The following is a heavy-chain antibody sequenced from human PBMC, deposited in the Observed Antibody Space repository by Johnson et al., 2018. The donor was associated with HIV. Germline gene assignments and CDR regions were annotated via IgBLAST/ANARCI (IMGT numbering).Heavy chain of an antibody. D-gene: IGHD6-19*01. CDR1: GFTFSDYY. J-gene: IGHJ3*02. CDR2: ISSSGSTI. V-gene: IGHV3-11*01. Sequence: QVQLVESGGGLVKPGGSLRLSCAASGFTFSDYYMSWIRQAPGKGLEWVSYISSSGSTIYYADSVKGRFTISRDNSKNTLYLQMNSRRAEDTAVYYCAKDPGRQWLVMCAFDMWGQGTMVTVSS. CDR3: AKDPGRQWLVMCAFDM.